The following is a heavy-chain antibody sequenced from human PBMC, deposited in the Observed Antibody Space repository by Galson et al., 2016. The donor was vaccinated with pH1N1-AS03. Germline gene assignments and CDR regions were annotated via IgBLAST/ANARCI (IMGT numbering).Heavy chain of an antibody. J-gene: IGHJ1*01. V-gene: IGHV3-30*18. CDR2: SSVDGINK. D-gene: IGHD2/OR15-2a*01. CDR1: GFTFSGYD. Sequence: SLRLSCAASGFTFSGYDMHWVRQAPGKGLEWVALSSVDGINKYYGDSVKGRFTISRDNSKNTQYLQMNSLRPDDTALYYCGNGWSTIGSGDLGQGTLVTVSS. CDR3: GNGWSTIGSGD.